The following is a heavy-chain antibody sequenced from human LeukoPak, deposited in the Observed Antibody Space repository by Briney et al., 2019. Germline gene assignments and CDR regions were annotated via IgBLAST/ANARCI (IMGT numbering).Heavy chain of an antibody. D-gene: IGHD6-6*01. CDR1: GGSISTYY. J-gene: IGHJ1*01. V-gene: IGHV4-59*01. CDR3: ARGGAARLHFQN. CDR2: IYHSGST. Sequence: SETLSLTCTVSGGSISTYYWNWIRQPPGKGLEWIGCIYHSGSTNYNPSLQSRVTISADTSKNQFSLNLNSVTAADTAVYYCARGGAARLHFQNWGQGTLVTVSS.